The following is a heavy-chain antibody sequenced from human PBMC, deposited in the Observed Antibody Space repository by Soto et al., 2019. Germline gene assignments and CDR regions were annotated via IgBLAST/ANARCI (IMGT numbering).Heavy chain of an antibody. CDR3: AGGVLDFGLVSLFWSDP. D-gene: IGHD3-3*01. J-gene: IGHJ5*02. Sequence: SETLSLTCTVSGGSISSGDYSWSWVRQSPGKGLEWIGHIYNSGITYYNPCLKSRVVISIDTSRNQFSLRLNSLTAADRAVFFCAGGVLDFGLVSLFWSDPWCQGSVVLGSS. CDR1: GGSISSGDYS. CDR2: IYNSGIT. V-gene: IGHV4-30-4*01.